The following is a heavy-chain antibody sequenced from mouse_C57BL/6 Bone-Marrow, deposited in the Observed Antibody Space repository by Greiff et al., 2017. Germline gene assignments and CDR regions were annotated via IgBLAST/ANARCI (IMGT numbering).Heavy chain of an antibody. Sequence: QVQLQQPGAELVRPGSSVKLSCKASGYTFTSYWMDWVKQRPGPGLEWIGNIYPSDSETHYTQKFKDKATLTVDKSSSTAYMQLSSLTSEDSAVYYCSVGMTTVGYAMDYWGQGTSVTVSS. CDR3: SVGMTTVGYAMDY. CDR2: IYPSDSET. V-gene: IGHV1-61*01. J-gene: IGHJ4*01. CDR1: GYTFTSYW. D-gene: IGHD1-1*01.